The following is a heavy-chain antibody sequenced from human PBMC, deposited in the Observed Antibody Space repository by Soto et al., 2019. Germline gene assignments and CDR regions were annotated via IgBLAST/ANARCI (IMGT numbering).Heavy chain of an antibody. Sequence: ASVKVSCKASGYTFTSYYMHWVRQAPGQGLEWMGIINPSGGSTSYAQKFQGRVTMTRDTSTSTVYMELSSLRSEDTAVYYCTTVTTGYYFDYWGQGTLVTVSS. CDR3: TTVTTGYYFDY. D-gene: IGHD4-17*01. V-gene: IGHV1-46*03. CDR1: GYTFTSYY. J-gene: IGHJ4*02. CDR2: INPSGGST.